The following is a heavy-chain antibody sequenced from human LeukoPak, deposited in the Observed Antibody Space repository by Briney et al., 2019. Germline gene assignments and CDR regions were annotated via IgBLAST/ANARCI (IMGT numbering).Heavy chain of an antibody. D-gene: IGHD1-26*01. Sequence: PGGSLRLSCAAPGFTLRDCSILSLRQASGKGLEWVGLIDKKTKNYETAYAASVRGRFTISRDDSQNTAYLQMYSLETEDTALYYCTRVAGTYNWLDHWGQGTLATVSS. CDR1: GFTLRDCS. CDR2: IDKKTKNYET. V-gene: IGHV3-73*01. J-gene: IGHJ5*02. CDR3: TRVAGTYNWLDH.